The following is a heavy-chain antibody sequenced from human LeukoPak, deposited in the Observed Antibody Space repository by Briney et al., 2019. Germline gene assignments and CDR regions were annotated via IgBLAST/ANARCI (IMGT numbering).Heavy chain of an antibody. CDR1: GYTFTGYY. CDR3: ARDYGDYVMGFDY. V-gene: IGHV1-2*02. Sequence: ASVKVSCKASGYTFTGYYMHWVRQAPGQGLEWMGWINPNSGDTNSAQNFQGRVTMTRDTSISTAYMELSSLRSEDTAVYYCARDYGDYVMGFDYWGQGTLVTVSS. CDR2: INPNSGDT. D-gene: IGHD4-17*01. J-gene: IGHJ4*02.